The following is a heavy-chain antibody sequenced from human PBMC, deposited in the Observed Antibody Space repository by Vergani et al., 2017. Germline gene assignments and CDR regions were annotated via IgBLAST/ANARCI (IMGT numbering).Heavy chain of an antibody. CDR3: ARQFRGGGGYRFDH. CDR1: GTSISGSSDY. V-gene: IGHV4-39*01. CDR2: IFYTGTS. J-gene: IGHJ4*02. Sequence: QLQLQESGPGLLKPSETLSLTCSVSGTSISGSSDYWGWIRQPPGKGLEWIGSIFYTGTSYYNPSLESRATNSVDTSKNQFSLKLKSVTAADTAVYYCARQFRGGGGYRFDHWGQGTLVTVSS. D-gene: IGHD5-18*01.